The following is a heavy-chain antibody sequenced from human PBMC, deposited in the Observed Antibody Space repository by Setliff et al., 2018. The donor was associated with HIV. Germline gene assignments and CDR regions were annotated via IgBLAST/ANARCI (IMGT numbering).Heavy chain of an antibody. Sequence: PGGSLRLSCAASGFSFSAYGMHWVRQTPGKGLVWVAHISSDGIYTDHADSVKGRFTISRDNAKSTVYLQMNSLRAEDTAIYYCASDFATGYWGRGMLVTVSS. V-gene: IGHV3-74*01. J-gene: IGHJ4*02. CDR3: ASDFATGY. CDR1: GFSFSAYG. CDR2: ISSDGIYT.